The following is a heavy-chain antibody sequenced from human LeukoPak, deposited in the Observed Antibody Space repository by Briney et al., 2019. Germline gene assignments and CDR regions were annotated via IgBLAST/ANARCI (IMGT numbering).Heavy chain of an antibody. J-gene: IGHJ3*02. Sequence: ASVKVSCKASGYTFTGYYLHWVRPAPGQGLERMGWINPNSGGTNYAQKFLGRVTMTRDTSISTAYMEDSRLRSDDTAVYYCASRVTLNAFDIWGQGTMVTVSS. V-gene: IGHV1-2*02. CDR3: ASRVTLNAFDI. CDR1: GYTFTGYY. CDR2: INPNSGGT. D-gene: IGHD3-22*01.